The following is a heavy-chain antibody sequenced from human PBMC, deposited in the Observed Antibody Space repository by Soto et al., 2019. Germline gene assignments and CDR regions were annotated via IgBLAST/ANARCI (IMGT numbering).Heavy chain of an antibody. CDR1: GYTFTSYY. CDR2: INPSGGST. V-gene: IGHV1-46*01. D-gene: IGHD2-15*01. CDR3: ATRVAATDDAFDI. J-gene: IGHJ3*02. Sequence: ASVKVSCKASGYTFTSYYMHWVRQASGQGLEWMGIINPSGGSTSYAQKFQGRVTMTRDTSTSTVYMELSSLRSEDTAVYYCATRVAATDDAFDIWGQGTMVTVSS.